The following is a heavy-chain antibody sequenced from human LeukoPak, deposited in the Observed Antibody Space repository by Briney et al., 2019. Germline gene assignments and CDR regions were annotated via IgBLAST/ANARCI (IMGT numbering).Heavy chain of an antibody. CDR1: GFTFNTAW. CDR3: TKDLSL. V-gene: IGHV3-15*01. Sequence: GGSLRLSCASSGFTFNTAWMTWVRQVPGKGLEWVARIRSESDGGTTYYAAPVKGRFTNSRDDSKNTLYLQMNSLKIEDTALYYCTKDLSLWGQGTLVTVSS. CDR2: IRSESDGGTT. J-gene: IGHJ1*01.